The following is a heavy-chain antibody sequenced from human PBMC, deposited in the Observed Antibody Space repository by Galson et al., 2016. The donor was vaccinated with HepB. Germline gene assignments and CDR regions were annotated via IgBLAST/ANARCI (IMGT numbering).Heavy chain of an antibody. J-gene: IGHJ4*02. CDR1: GASISSPNW. D-gene: IGHD5-12*01. Sequence: ETLSLTCGVSGASISSPNWWSWVRLSPGEGLEWIGEIYHTGSTNYNPSLKSRVTISVNKSKNQFFLKLRSVTAADTAVYYCARWIPNYFDYWGQGTLVTVSS. CDR3: ARWIPNYFDY. CDR2: IYHTGST. V-gene: IGHV4-4*02.